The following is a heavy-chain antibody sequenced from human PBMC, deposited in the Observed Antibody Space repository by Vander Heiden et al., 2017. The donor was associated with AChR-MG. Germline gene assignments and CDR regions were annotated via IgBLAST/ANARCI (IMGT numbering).Heavy chain of an antibody. CDR1: GGTSNIYA. V-gene: IGHV1-69*06. CDR2: IIPISETT. CDR3: ARLSTEYCSGGTCSFYYYYMDV. D-gene: IGHD2-15*01. J-gene: IGHJ6*03. Sequence: VQLVQSGAEVKKPGSSVKVSCKASGGTSNIYATTCVRQAPGQGLEWMGGIIPISETTTYAQRFQGRIVITADTSTGTVFMELSSLRSEDTAVYYCARLSTEYCSGGTCSFYYYYMDVWGEGTTVTVSS.